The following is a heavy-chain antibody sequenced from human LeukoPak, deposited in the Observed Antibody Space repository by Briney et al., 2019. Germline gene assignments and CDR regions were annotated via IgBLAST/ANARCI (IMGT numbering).Heavy chain of an antibody. Sequence: ASVKVSCKASGGTFSSYAISWVRQAPGQGLEWMGWMNPNSGNTGYAQKFQGRVTMTRNTSISTAYMELSSLRSEDTAVYYCARVGIAAAGGIDYWGQGTLVTVSS. CDR3: ARVGIAAAGGIDY. D-gene: IGHD6-13*01. CDR1: GGTFSSYA. V-gene: IGHV1-8*02. CDR2: MNPNSGNT. J-gene: IGHJ4*02.